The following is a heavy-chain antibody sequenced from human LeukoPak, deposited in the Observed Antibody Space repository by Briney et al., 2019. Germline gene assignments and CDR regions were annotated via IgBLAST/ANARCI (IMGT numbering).Heavy chain of an antibody. CDR3: AREGLTHDAFDI. V-gene: IGHV3-21*01. D-gene: IGHD4/OR15-4a*01. CDR1: GFTFSRYS. J-gene: IGHJ3*02. CDR2: ISSSSSYI. Sequence: PGGSLRRSCAASGFTFSRYSMNWVRQAPGKGLEWVSSISSSSSYIYYADSVKGRFTISRDNAKNSLYLQMNSLRAEDTAVYYCAREGLTHDAFDIWGQGTMVTVSS.